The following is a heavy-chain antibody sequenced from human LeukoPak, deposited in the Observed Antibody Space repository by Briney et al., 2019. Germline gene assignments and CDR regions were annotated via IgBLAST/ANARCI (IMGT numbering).Heavy chain of an antibody. CDR1: GGSISSSGYS. V-gene: IGHV4-30-2*01. Sequence: PSQTLSLTCAVSGGSISSSGYSWSWIRQPPGKGLEWIGYIYHSGGTYYNPSLKSRVTISVDRSSNQFSLKLTSVTAADTAVYYCARTVTTTHFDYWGQGTLVTVSS. CDR2: IYHSGGT. D-gene: IGHD4-11*01. J-gene: IGHJ4*02. CDR3: ARTVTTTHFDY.